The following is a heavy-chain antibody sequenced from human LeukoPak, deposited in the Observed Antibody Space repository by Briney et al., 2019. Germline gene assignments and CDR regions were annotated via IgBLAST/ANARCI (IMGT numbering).Heavy chain of an antibody. Sequence: PGGSLRLSCAASGLTLGNYWMSWVRQAPGKGLEWVANINLDGSDKSYVGSVKGRFTISRDNAKNSLFLQMNSLGAADTAVYYCARDYDYSLDYWGQGTLVTVSS. CDR1: GLTLGNYW. CDR3: ARDYDYSLDY. V-gene: IGHV3-7*01. CDR2: INLDGSDK. D-gene: IGHD4/OR15-4a*01. J-gene: IGHJ4*02.